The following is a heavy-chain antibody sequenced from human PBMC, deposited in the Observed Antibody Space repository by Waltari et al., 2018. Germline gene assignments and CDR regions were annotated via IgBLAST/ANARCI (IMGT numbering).Heavy chain of an antibody. Sequence: EVQLLESGGGLFQPGGSLRLSCIGSGFTFREFGMAWVRQAPGEGLEWVSTISGSGSNRHYSDSVEGRFTVSRDNSMNTFYLEMTSLRAEDTAMYFCTRDAGPAASFFDFWGQGTLVTVSS. J-gene: IGHJ4*02. D-gene: IGHD6-25*01. CDR3: TRDAGPAASFFDF. V-gene: IGHV3-23*01. CDR1: GFTFREFG. CDR2: ISGSGSNR.